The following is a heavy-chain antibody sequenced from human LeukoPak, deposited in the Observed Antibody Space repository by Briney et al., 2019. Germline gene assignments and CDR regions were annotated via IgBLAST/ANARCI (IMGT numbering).Heavy chain of an antibody. D-gene: IGHD3-22*01. J-gene: IGHJ3*02. V-gene: IGHV3-23*01. CDR2: ISGSGGST. CDR3: AKGRYYYDNSDAFEI. CDR1: GFTFSSYA. Sequence: PGGSLRLSCAASGFTFSSYAMSWVRQAPGKGLERVSAISGSGGSTHYADSVKGRFTISRDNSKNTLYLQMNSLRAEDTAVYHCAKGRYYYDNSDAFEIWGQGTMVTVSS.